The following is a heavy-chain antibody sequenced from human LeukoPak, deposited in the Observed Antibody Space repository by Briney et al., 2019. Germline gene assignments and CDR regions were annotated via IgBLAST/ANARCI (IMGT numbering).Heavy chain of an antibody. V-gene: IGHV4-39*01. D-gene: IGHD1-14*01. J-gene: IGHJ4*02. CDR1: GGSISSSSCY. Sequence: SETLSLTCTVSGGSISSSSCYWGWIRQPPGKGLEWIGSIYYNGSTYCNPSLKSRVTISADTSKNQFSLKLTSVTAADTAVYYCASLAGTGGYWGQGTLVTVSS. CDR2: IYYNGST. CDR3: ASLAGTGGY.